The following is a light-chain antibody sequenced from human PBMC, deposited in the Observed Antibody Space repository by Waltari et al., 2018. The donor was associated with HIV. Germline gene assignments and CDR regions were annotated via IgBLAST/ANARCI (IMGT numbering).Light chain of an antibody. J-gene: IGLJ3*02. CDR1: TNDLGLLNT. V-gene: IGLV2-14*01. Sequence: QSALTQPVSVSGPPGLSITIPCLGTTNDLGLLNTVSWYRHQPDSPPQLIIFDTKSRPSGIPSRFSGSKSGTTASLTISGLQADDEGHYYCSSFSTSGSVRFGGGTKLTV. CDR3: SSFSTSGSVR. CDR2: DTK.